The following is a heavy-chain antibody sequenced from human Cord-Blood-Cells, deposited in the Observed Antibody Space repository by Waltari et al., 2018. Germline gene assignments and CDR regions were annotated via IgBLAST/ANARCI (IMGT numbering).Heavy chain of an antibody. D-gene: IGHD2-15*01. CDR3: ARDRAGGPTDAFDI. Sequence: EVQLVESGGGLVQPGGSLRLSCAASGFTSSSYWMSWVRPGPGKGLEWVANIKQDGSEKYYVDSVKGRFTISRDNAKNTLYLQMNSLRAEDTAVYYCARDRAGGPTDAFDIWGQGTMVTVSS. V-gene: IGHV3-7*01. CDR2: IKQDGSEK. CDR1: GFTSSSYW. J-gene: IGHJ3*02.